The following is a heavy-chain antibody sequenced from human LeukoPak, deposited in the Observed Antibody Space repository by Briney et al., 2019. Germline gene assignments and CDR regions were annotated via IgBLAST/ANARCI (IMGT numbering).Heavy chain of an antibody. V-gene: IGHV3-48*02. CDR3: ARERQDTTDY. J-gene: IGHJ4*02. CDR2: ISSSSSTI. D-gene: IGHD2-15*01. Sequence: GGSLRLSCAASGFTFSSYSMNWVRQAPGKGLEWVSYISSSSSTIYYADSVKGRLTISRDNAKNSLYLQMSSLRDEDTAVYYCARERQDTTDYWGQGTLVTVSS. CDR1: GFTFSSYS.